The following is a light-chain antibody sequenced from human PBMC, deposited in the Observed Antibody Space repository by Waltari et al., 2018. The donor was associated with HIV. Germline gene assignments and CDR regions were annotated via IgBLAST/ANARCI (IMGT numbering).Light chain of an antibody. V-gene: IGLV2-14*03. CDR3: SSYTSSSTLKV. J-gene: IGLJ1*01. CDR1: SSDVGGYNY. Sequence: QSALTQPASVSGSPGQSITIPCTGPSSDVGGYNYVSWYQQHPGKAPKLLIYDVSNRPSGVSNRFSGSKSGNTASLTISGLQAEDEADYYCSSYTSSSTLKVFGTGTKVTVL. CDR2: DVS.